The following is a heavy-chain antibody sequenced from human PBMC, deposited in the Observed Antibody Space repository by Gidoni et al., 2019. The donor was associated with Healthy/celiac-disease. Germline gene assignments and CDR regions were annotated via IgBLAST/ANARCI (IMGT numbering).Heavy chain of an antibody. CDR3: ARDISGYDSYYYYGMDV. D-gene: IGHD5-12*01. V-gene: IGHV3-48*03. CDR2: ISSSGSTI. CDR1: GFTFSSYE. Sequence: EVQLVESGGGLVQPGGSLRLPGAASGFTFSSYEMNWVRQAPGKGLEWVSYISSSGSTIYYADSVKGRFTISRDNAKNSLYLQMNSLRAEDTAVYYCARDISGYDSYYYYGMDVWGQGTTVTVSS. J-gene: IGHJ6*02.